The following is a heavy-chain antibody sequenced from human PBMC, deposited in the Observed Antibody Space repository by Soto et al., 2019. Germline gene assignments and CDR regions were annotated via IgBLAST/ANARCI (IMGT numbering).Heavy chain of an antibody. Sequence: SEKTSCKAPGPKFTNDAITWLRQDPGQGLEWMGWVSAYNGNTNYAQKFKGRGTMTTDTCTSTAYMEVRSLRYDATAVYVCARASRYYWNYIMYWGRGTPVAVSS. CDR1: GPKFTNDA. D-gene: IGHD1-7*01. CDR2: VSAYNGNT. CDR3: ARASRYYWNYIMY. V-gene: IGHV1-18*01. J-gene: IGHJ4*02.